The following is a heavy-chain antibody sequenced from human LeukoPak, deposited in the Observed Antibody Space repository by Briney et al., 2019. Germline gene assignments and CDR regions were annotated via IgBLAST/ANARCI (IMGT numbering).Heavy chain of an antibody. J-gene: IGHJ4*02. CDR3: AKSHDYGDYEDDY. CDR1: GFTFSSYA. D-gene: IGHD4-17*01. V-gene: IGHV3-23*01. CDR2: ISGSGGST. Sequence: GGSLRLSCAASGFTFSSYAMSWVRQAPGKGLGWVSAISGSGGSTYYADSVKGRFTISRDNSKNTLYLQMNSLRAEDTAVYYCAKSHDYGDYEDDYWGQGTLVTVSS.